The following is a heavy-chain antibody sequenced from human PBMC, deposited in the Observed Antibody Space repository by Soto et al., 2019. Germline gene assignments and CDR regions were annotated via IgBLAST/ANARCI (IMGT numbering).Heavy chain of an antibody. Sequence: GGSLRLSCAASGFTFRSYALSWVRQAPGKGLEWVSGISGSGGITYYADSVKGRFTISRDNSKNTLYLQLNSLRAEDTAVYYCAQSKVGATSNYFDYWGQGTLVTVSS. D-gene: IGHD1-26*01. V-gene: IGHV3-23*01. CDR1: GFTFRSYA. J-gene: IGHJ4*02. CDR3: AQSKVGATSNYFDY. CDR2: ISGSGGIT.